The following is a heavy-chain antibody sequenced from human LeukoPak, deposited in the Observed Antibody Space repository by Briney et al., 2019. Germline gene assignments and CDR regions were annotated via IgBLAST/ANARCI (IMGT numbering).Heavy chain of an antibody. J-gene: IGHJ4*02. CDR3: AGRGIVTGYFDF. CDR1: GDSITNSNFY. D-gene: IGHD3-9*01. Sequence: SEPLSLTCTVSGDSITNSNFYWGWIRQSPGKGLEWIGSIFHSGSTNYNPSLKSRVTISVDTSKNQFYLRVRSVTAAETALYYCAGRGIVTGYFDFWGRGTLVTVPS. CDR2: IFHSGST. V-gene: IGHV4-39*01.